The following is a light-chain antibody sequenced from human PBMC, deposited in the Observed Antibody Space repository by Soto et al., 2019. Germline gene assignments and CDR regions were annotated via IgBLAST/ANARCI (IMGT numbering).Light chain of an antibody. CDR1: QSVDSSF. V-gene: IGKV3-20*01. CDR3: QQYVSSVT. CDR2: GAS. Sequence: EIVLTQSPGSRSLSPGERGTLSCRASQSVDSSFFAWYQQKPDQAPRLLIYGASNRATGIPDRFSGSGSGTDFTLTISRLEPEDFAVYYCQQYVSSVTFGQGTKVEIK. J-gene: IGKJ1*01.